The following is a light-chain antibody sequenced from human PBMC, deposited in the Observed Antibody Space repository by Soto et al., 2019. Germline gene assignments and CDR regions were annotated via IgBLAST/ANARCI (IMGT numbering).Light chain of an antibody. CDR2: LNSDGSH. V-gene: IGLV4-69*01. Sequence: QPVLTQSPSASASLGASVKLTCTLSSGHSSYSIAWHQQQPDKGPRYLMKLNSDGSHHKGDGIPDRFSGSSSGTERYLIISSLQSEDEADYYCQTWGTGVVVFGGGTKLTVL. CDR1: SGHSSYS. J-gene: IGLJ2*01. CDR3: QTWGTGVVV.